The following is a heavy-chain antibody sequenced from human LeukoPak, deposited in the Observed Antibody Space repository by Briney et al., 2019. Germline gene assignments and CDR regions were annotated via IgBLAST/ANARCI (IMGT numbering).Heavy chain of an antibody. CDR2: ISSSGSTI. J-gene: IGHJ4*02. CDR3: ARDGGPEYSSSWYLY. V-gene: IGHV3-48*03. D-gene: IGHD6-13*01. CDR1: EFSVGSNY. Sequence: GGSLRLSCAASEFSVGSNYMTWVRQAPGKGLEWVSYISSSGSTIYYADSVKGRFTISRDNAKNSLYLQMNSLRAEDTAVYYCARDGGPEYSSSWYLYWGQGTLVTVSS.